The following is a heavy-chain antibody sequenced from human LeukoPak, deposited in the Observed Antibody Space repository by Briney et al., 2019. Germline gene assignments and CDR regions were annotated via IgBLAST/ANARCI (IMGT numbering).Heavy chain of an antibody. CDR1: GDSVSSNSAA. Sequence: SQTLSLTCAISGDSVSSNSAAWNWIRQSPSRGLEWLGGTYYRSKWYNDYAVSVKSRITINPDTSKNQFSLQLNSVTPEDTAVYYCAREAVNSSGWYEGYYFDYWGQGTLVTVSS. D-gene: IGHD6-19*01. CDR3: AREAVNSSGWYEGYYFDY. J-gene: IGHJ4*02. CDR2: TYYRSKWYN. V-gene: IGHV6-1*01.